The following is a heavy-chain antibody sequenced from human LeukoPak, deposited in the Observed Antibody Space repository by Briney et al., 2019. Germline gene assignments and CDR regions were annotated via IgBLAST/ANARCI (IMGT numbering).Heavy chain of an antibody. D-gene: IGHD6-19*01. CDR1: GFTFSTYG. V-gene: IGHV3-33*08. CDR3: ARDGSSGWYWVDY. J-gene: IGHJ4*02. Sequence: GGSLRLSCAASGFTFSTYGMHWVRQAPGKGLEWVAIAPFDGTNEYYADSVRGRFTISRDNSKNMLYLQMNSLRAEDTAVYYCARDGSSGWYWVDYWGQGTLVTVSS. CDR2: APFDGTNE.